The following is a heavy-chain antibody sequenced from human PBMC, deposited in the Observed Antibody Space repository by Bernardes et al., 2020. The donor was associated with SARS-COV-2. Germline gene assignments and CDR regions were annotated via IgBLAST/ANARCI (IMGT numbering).Heavy chain of an antibody. CDR3: ARGFKTLDL. CDR1: GYTFTSYG. CDR2: INPNSGDT. J-gene: IGHJ3*01. V-gene: IGHV1-2*02. Sequence: ASVKVSCKASGYTFTSYGMSWVRQAPGQGLEWMGWINPNSGDTNYAQSFQGRVTLNRDTSISTAYMELSSLRFDDTAVYFCARGFKTLDLWGQGTMVTVSS.